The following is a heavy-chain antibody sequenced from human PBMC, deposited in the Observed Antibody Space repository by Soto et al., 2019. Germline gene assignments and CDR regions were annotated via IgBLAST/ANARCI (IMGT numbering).Heavy chain of an antibody. J-gene: IGHJ4*02. CDR3: AHGSGWLSDY. V-gene: IGHV2-5*02. CDR2: IYWDDNN. D-gene: IGHD6-19*01. Sequence: QITLKESGPTLMKPTQTLTLTCTFSGFSLTSTAVGVNWIRQPPGKALEWLALIYWDDNNQYNPSLKSRLTVTKDTSKNQVVLTMTNMDPVDTATYYCAHGSGWLSDYWGQGTVVTVSS. CDR1: GFSLTSTAVG.